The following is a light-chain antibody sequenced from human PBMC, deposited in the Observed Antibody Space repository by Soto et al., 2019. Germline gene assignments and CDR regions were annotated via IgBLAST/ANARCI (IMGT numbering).Light chain of an antibody. J-gene: IGKJ1*01. CDR3: QQRSNLWT. V-gene: IGKV3-11*01. Sequence: EIEMTQSPATLSLAPGERATLSCRASQSVSSNLAWYQQEPGQGPRLLIYDASNRATGIPARFSGSGSGTDFTLTIGSLEPEDFAVYYCQQRSNLWTFGQGTKVDIK. CDR1: QSVSSN. CDR2: DAS.